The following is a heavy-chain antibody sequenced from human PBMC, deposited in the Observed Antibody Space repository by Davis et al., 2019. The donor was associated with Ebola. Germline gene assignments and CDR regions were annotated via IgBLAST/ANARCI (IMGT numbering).Heavy chain of an antibody. J-gene: IGHJ4*02. Sequence: MPGGSLRLSCAVSGGSISSSNWWSWVRQPPGKGLEWIGEIYHSGSTNYNPCLKSRVTISVDKSKNQFSLKLSSVTAADTAVYYCARIGGMATITIDYWGQGTLVTVSS. D-gene: IGHD5-24*01. V-gene: IGHV4-4*02. CDR1: GGSISSSNW. CDR3: ARIGGMATITIDY. CDR2: IYHSGST.